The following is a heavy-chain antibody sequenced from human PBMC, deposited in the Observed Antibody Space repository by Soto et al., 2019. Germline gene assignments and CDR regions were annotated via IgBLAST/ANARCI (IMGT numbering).Heavy chain of an antibody. D-gene: IGHD2-15*01. CDR1: GCSFTSYW. Sequence: PGESLKISCKGSGCSFTSYWIGWVRQMPGKGLEWMGIIYPGDSDTRYSPSFQGQVTISADKSISTAYLQWSSLKASDTAMYYCAGSVVAATFHYYGMDVWGQGTTVTVSS. J-gene: IGHJ6*02. CDR2: IYPGDSDT. V-gene: IGHV5-51*01. CDR3: AGSVVAATFHYYGMDV.